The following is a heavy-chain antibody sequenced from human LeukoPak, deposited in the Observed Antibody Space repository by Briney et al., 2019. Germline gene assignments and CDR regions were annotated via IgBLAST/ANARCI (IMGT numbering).Heavy chain of an antibody. Sequence: SETLSLTCAVCGGSFSGYYWSWIRQPPGKGLEWIGEINHSGTTNYNPSLKSRVTISLDTSKSQFSLKLSSVTAADTAVYYCAKRGYSYGSDHWGQGTLVTVAS. CDR3: AKRGYSYGSDH. J-gene: IGHJ4*02. CDR2: INHSGTT. CDR1: GGSFSGYY. V-gene: IGHV4-34*01. D-gene: IGHD5-18*01.